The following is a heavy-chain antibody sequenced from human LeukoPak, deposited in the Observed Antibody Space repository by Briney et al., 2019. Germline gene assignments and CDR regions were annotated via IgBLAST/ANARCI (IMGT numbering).Heavy chain of an antibody. CDR3: ATAVI. Sequence: GGSLRLSCEASGFTFSSYEMNWFRQAPGKGLEWVSYVSKSGGTMKNADSVKGRFTVSRDNAKNSLYPQMNSPTAEDTAVYYCATAVIRGRGTMVTVSS. CDR2: VSKSGGTM. J-gene: IGHJ3*02. CDR1: GFTFSSYE. V-gene: IGHV3-48*03.